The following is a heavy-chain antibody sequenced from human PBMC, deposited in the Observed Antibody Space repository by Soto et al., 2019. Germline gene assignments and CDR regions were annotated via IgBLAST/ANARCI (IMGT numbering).Heavy chain of an antibody. CDR3: ARVQSLPPGGGGPLVFHY. D-gene: IGHD1-26*01. CDR2: IYHTGST. J-gene: IGHJ4*02. CDR1: GGSLSGFSYY. V-gene: IGHV4-30-4*01. Sequence: SETLSLTCTVSGGSLSGFSYYWSWIRQSPGNGLEWIAYIYHTGSTSFNPSLESRVTMSLDASKNQFFLNLTSVTAADAAVYYCARVQSLPPGGGGPLVFHYWGQGILVTVSS.